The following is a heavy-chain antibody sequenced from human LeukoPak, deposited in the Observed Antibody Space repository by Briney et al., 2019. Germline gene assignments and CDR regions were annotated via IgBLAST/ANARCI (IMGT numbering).Heavy chain of an antibody. CDR2: VYHSGIT. D-gene: IGHD4-11*01. Sequence: SSETLSLTCTVSGGSITNTNYYWAWIRQPPEEGLEWIGSVYHSGITYYTPSLKSRVSISVDTSKNQFSLKVTSVTAADTAVYYCAREWQYQFDYWGQGSLVTVSS. J-gene: IGHJ4*02. V-gene: IGHV4-39*07. CDR1: GGSITNTNYY. CDR3: AREWQYQFDY.